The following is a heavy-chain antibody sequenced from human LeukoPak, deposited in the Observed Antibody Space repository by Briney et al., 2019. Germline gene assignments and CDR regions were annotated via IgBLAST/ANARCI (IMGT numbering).Heavy chain of an antibody. CDR2: IKQDGSEK. J-gene: IGHJ4*02. V-gene: IGHV3-7*05. CDR1: GFTFSRYR. Sequence: PGGSLRLSCAASGFTFSRYRMSWVRQAPGKGLEWVANIKQDGSEKYYVDSVKGRFTISRDNAKNSLYLQMNSLRAEDTAVYYCARWNSGWEFDYWGQGTLVSVSS. CDR3: ARWNSGWEFDY. D-gene: IGHD6-19*01.